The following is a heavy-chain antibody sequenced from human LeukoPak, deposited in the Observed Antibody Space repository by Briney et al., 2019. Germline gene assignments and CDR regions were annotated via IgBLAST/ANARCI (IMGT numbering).Heavy chain of an antibody. CDR2: IDGSGSLT. J-gene: IGHJ4*02. D-gene: IGHD2-21*02. CDR1: GYTFTRHA. V-gene: IGHV3-23*05. Sequence: GGSLRLSCGASGYTFTRHAMNWVRQPPGKGLEWVSGIDGSGSLTFYAHSVKGRFTISRDNSENRLYLQMNSLRAEDTAVYYCGRVSTVTANFDYWGQGSLVTVSS. CDR3: GRVSTVTANFDY.